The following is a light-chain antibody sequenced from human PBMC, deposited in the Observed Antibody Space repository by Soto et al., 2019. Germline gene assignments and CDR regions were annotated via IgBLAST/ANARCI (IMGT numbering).Light chain of an antibody. J-gene: IGLJ3*02. V-gene: IGLV2-11*01. CDR2: DVS. CDR1: NSDIGNYNY. Sequence: QSALTQPRSVSGSPGQSVTISCTGTNSDIGNYNYVSWYQQHPGKAPKVMIYDVSKRPSGVPDRFSDSKSGNTASLTISGLQAEDEADYYCCSYPGSHTWVFGGGTKLTVL. CDR3: CSYPGSHTWV.